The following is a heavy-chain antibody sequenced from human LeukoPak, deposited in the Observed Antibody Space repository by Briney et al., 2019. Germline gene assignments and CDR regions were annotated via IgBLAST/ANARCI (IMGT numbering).Heavy chain of an antibody. Sequence: ASVTVSCKASGYTFTGYYMHWVRQAPGQGLEWMGWINPNSGGTNYAQKFQGWVTMTRDTSISTAYMELSRLRSDDTAVYYCARSPNYYDSSGYYYFFDYWGQGTLVTVSS. CDR3: ARSPNYYDSSGYYYFFDY. D-gene: IGHD3-22*01. J-gene: IGHJ4*02. CDR2: INPNSGGT. V-gene: IGHV1-2*04. CDR1: GYTFTGYY.